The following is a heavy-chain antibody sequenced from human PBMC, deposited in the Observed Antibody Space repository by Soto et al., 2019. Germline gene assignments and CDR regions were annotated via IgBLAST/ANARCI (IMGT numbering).Heavy chain of an antibody. Sequence: QVQLVQSGAEVKKPGASVKVSCKASGYTFTSYDINWVRQATGQGLEYLGWMNPNSGNTGYVQKFQGRVTMTRDTSINTAYMELSSLQSEDSAVYFCARGIKYGAYSRWFDPWGQGTLVTVSS. CDR3: ARGIKYGAYSRWFDP. V-gene: IGHV1-8*01. D-gene: IGHD4-17*01. J-gene: IGHJ5*02. CDR2: MNPNSGNT. CDR1: GYTFTSYD.